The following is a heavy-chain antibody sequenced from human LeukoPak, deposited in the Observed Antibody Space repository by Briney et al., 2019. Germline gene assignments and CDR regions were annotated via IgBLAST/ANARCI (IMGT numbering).Heavy chain of an antibody. CDR1: GDSLYDYY. CDR2: IFHRGAT. D-gene: IGHD6-13*01. V-gene: IGHV4-59*01. J-gene: IGHJ5*02. CDR3: ARMGAGGTDNWFDP. Sequence: PSETLSLTCTVSGDSLYDYYWSWFRRPPGRGREWLGYIFHRGATSYNSSLKSRVSISRDTAKNQFSLKLRSVTASDTAMYFCARMGAGGTDNWFDPWGQGIMVIVSS.